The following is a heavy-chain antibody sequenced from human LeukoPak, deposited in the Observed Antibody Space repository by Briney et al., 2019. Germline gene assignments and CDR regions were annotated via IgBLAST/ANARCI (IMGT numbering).Heavy chain of an antibody. Sequence: GRSLRPSCAASGFTFISYWLSCVRQAPGTPLEGLANIKQDGSEKYYVDSVTGRFTIYRDNAKNSLYLQMNSLRADDTAVYYCARDRRDYVGSNWFDPWGQGTLVTVSS. D-gene: IGHD4-23*01. V-gene: IGHV3-7*01. J-gene: IGHJ5*02. CDR3: ARDRRDYVGSNWFDP. CDR2: IKQDGSEK. CDR1: GFTFISYW.